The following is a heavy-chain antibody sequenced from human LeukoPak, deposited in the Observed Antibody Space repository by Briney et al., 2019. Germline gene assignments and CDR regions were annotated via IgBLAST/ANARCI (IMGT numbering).Heavy chain of an antibody. CDR3: ARTAMVIIN. D-gene: IGHD5-18*01. V-gene: IGHV4-39*01. J-gene: IGHJ6*02. CDR1: GGSISSSSYY. CDR2: IYYSGST. Sequence: PPETLSLTRTVSGGSISSSSYYWGWIRQPPGKGLEWIVSIYYSGSTYYNPSLNTRVTISVDTSKNQFSLKLSSVTAADTAVYYCARTAMVIINWGQGTTVTVSS.